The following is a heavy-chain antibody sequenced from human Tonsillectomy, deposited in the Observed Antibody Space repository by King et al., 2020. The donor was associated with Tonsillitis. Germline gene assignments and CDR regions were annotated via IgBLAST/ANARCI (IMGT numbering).Heavy chain of an antibody. CDR3: ARGGGLFCSTTSCLDY. D-gene: IGHD2-2*01. J-gene: IGHJ4*02. CDR2: LYTSGRT. V-gene: IGHV4-61*02. Sequence: VQLQESGPGLVKPSQTLSLTCTVSGGSITSGSYYWSWIRQPAGKGLEWIGRLYTSGRTNYNPSLKSRVNISVDTSKNQFSLMLSSVTAADTAVYYCARGGGLFCSTTSCLDYWGQGTLVTVSS. CDR1: GGSITSGSYY.